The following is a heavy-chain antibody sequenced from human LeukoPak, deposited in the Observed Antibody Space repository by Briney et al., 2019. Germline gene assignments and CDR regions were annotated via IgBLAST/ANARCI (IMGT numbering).Heavy chain of an antibody. J-gene: IGHJ4*02. D-gene: IGHD3-3*01. CDR1: HYTLTNYN. CDR2: ISAYNGNT. V-gene: IGHV1-18*01. Sequence: GASVKVSCKASHYTLTNYNISWVRQAPGQGLEWMGWISAYNGNTNYAQKFQGRVTMTTDTSTSTVYMEVRSLRSDDTAVYYCARTMSGTSSYFDYWGQGTLVTVSS. CDR3: ARTMSGTSSYFDY.